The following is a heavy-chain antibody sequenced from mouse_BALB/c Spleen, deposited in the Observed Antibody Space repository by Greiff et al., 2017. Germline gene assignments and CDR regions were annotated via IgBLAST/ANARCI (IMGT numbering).Heavy chain of an antibody. D-gene: IGHD1-1*02. CDR3: AREGYYGTTGFAY. CDR2: INSNGGST. CDR1: GFTFSSYG. V-gene: IGHV5-6-3*01. J-gene: IGHJ3*01. Sequence: EVQVVESGGGLVQPGGSLKLSCAASGFTFSSYGMSWVRQTPDKRLELVATINSNGGSTYYPDSVKGRFTISRDNAKNTLYLQMSSLKSEDTAMYYCAREGYYGTTGFAYWGQGTLVTVSA.